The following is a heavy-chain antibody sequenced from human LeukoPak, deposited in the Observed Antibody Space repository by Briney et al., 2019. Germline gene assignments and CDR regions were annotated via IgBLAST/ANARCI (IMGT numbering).Heavy chain of an antibody. J-gene: IGHJ6*03. CDR2: IYHSGST. V-gene: IGHV4-38-2*02. CDR3: ARVPRSYYYYYYMDV. CDR1: GYSISSGYY. Sequence: KSSETLSLTCTVSGYSISSGYYWGWIRQPPGKGLEWIGSIYHSGSTYYNPSLKGRVAISVDTSKNQFSLKLSSVTAADTAVYYCARVPRSYYYYYYMDVWGKGTTVTVSS.